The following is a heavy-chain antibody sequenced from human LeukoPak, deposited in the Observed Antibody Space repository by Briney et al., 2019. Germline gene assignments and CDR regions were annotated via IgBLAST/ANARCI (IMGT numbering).Heavy chain of an antibody. V-gene: IGHV6-1*01. CDR3: AREFDCSSTSCYYYYGMDV. CDR1: GDSFSNNIAA. J-gene: IGHJ6*02. Sequence: SQTLSLTCAISGDSFSNNIAAWTWIRQSPSRGLEWLGRTYYRSKWYNDYAVSVRGRTTVNPDTSKNQFSLQLNSVTPEDTAVYYCAREFDCSSTSCYYYYGMDVWGQGTTVTVSS. D-gene: IGHD2-2*01. CDR2: TYYRSKWYN.